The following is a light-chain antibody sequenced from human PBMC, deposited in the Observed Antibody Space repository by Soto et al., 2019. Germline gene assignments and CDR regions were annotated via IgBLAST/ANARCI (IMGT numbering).Light chain of an antibody. J-gene: IGLJ3*02. CDR3: QSYDSRLSAWV. Sequence: QAVVTQPPSVSGAPGQRVTISCSVSSSNIGAGHDVHWYQQLPGTAPKLLMYGNTNRPSGVPDRFSGSKSGTSASLAITGLQAEDEADYYCQSYDSRLSAWVFGGGTQLTVL. V-gene: IGLV1-40*01. CDR2: GNT. CDR1: SSNIGAGHD.